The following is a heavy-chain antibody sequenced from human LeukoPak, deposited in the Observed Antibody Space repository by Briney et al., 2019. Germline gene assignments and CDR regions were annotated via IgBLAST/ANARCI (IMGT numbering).Heavy chain of an antibody. CDR1: EFSVGSNY. CDR3: ARVETHYYDSGGSRAYDY. J-gene: IGHJ4*02. V-gene: IGHV3-66*01. D-gene: IGHD3-22*01. Sequence: GGSLRLSCAASEFSVGSNYMTWVRQAPGKGLEWVSLIYSGGSTYYADAVKGRFTISRDNSKNTLFMQMNSLRPEDTAVYYCARVETHYYDSGGSRAYDYWGQGTLVTVSS. CDR2: IYSGGST.